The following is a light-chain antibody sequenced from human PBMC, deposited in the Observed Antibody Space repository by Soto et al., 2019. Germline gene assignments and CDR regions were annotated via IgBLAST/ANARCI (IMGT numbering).Light chain of an antibody. CDR1: QTVSTNY. Sequence: EIVLTQSPGTLSSSPGERATLSCRASQTVSTNYLAWYQQKPGQAPMLLIYGASSRATGIPDRFSGSGSGTDFILTISRLEPEDVAGDYCLQSGSSPRTFGQGTKLEIK. CDR2: GAS. CDR3: LQSGSSPRT. J-gene: IGKJ2*01. V-gene: IGKV3-20*01.